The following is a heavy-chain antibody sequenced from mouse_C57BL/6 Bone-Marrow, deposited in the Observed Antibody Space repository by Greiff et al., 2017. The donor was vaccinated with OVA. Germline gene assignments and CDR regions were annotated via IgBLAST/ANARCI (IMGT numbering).Heavy chain of an antibody. Sequence: EVQLVESGGGLVQPKGSLKLSCAASGFSFNTYAMNWVRQAPGKGLEWVARIRSKSNNYATYYADSVKDRFTISRDDSESMLYLQMNNLKTEDTAMYYCVTSHGSSYNAMDYWGQGTSVTVSA. J-gene: IGHJ4*01. CDR1: GFSFNTYA. V-gene: IGHV10-1*01. D-gene: IGHD1-1*01. CDR2: IRSKSNNYAT. CDR3: VTSHGSSYNAMDY.